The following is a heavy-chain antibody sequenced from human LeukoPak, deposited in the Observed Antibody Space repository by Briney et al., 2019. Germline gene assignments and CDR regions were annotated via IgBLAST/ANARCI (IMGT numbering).Heavy chain of an antibody. Sequence: GGSLRLSCAASGFTFSSYWMHWVRQAPGKGLVWVSRINSDGSSTSYADSVKGRFTISRENAKNSLYLQMNSLRAGDTAVYYCARAAYSSTWYSRYFDLWGRGTLVTVSS. CDR2: INSDGSST. CDR1: GFTFSSYW. D-gene: IGHD6-13*01. V-gene: IGHV3-74*01. J-gene: IGHJ2*01. CDR3: ARAAYSSTWYSRYFDL.